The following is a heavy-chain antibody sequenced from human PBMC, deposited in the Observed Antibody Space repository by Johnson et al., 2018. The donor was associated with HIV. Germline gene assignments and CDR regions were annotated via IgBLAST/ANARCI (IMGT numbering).Heavy chain of an antibody. V-gene: IGHV3-9*01. CDR3: AKEVGWLGDNVRGLFGLRWAM. CDR1: GFTFDDYA. J-gene: IGHJ1*01. Sequence: VQLVESGGGLVQPGRSLRLSCAASGFTFDDYAMHWVRQAPGKGLEWVSGISWNSGSIGYADSVKGRFTISRDTSKNSMYLQMNSLRAEDTAVYYCAKEVGWLGDNVRGLFGLRWAMWG. CDR2: ISWNSGSI. D-gene: IGHD6-19*01.